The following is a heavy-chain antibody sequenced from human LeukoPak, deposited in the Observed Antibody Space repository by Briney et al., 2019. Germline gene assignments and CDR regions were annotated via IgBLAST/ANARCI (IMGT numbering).Heavy chain of an antibody. V-gene: IGHV3-20*04. CDR2: INWNGGST. Sequence: PGGSLRLSCAASGFTFDDYGMSWVRQAPGKGLEWVSGINWNGGSTGYADSVKGRFTISRDNAKNSLYLQMNSLRAEDTAVYYCARASGSYQTFDYWGQGTLVTVSS. J-gene: IGHJ4*02. D-gene: IGHD1-26*01. CDR1: GFTFDDYG. CDR3: ARASGSYQTFDY.